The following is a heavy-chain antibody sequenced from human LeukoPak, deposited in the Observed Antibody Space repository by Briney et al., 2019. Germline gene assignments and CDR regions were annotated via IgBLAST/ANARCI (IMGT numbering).Heavy chain of an antibody. Sequence: GGSLRLSCAASGFTFSSYAMSWVRQAPGKGLEWVSAISGSGGSTYYADSVKGRFTISRDNSKNTLYLQMNSLRAEDTAVYDCAKDAWIQLWLRPYYFDYWGQGTLVTVSS. CDR3: AKDAWIQLWLRPYYFDY. V-gene: IGHV3-23*01. D-gene: IGHD5-18*01. CDR1: GFTFSSYA. J-gene: IGHJ4*02. CDR2: ISGSGGST.